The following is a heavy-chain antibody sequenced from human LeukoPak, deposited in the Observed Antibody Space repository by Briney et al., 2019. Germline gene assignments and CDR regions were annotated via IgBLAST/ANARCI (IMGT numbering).Heavy chain of an antibody. CDR1: GFTFSSYA. V-gene: IGHV3-23*01. J-gene: IGHJ4*02. Sequence: PGASLRLSCAASGFTFSSYAMGWVRQAPGKGLEWVSAISGSGGSTYYADSVKGRFTISRDNSKNTLYPQMNSLRAEDTAVYYCAKVLLMTHSPGDYWGQGTLVTVSS. CDR3: AKVLLMTHSPGDY. D-gene: IGHD3-16*01. CDR2: ISGSGGST.